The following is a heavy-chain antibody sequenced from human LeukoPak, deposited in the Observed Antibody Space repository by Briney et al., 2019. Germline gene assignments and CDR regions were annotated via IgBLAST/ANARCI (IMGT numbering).Heavy chain of an antibody. J-gene: IGHJ3*02. V-gene: IGHV3-11*01. Sequence: GGSLRLSCAASGFTFSDFHMCWIRQAPGKGLEWVSFSSTSGSIIFYAGSVKGRFTISRDNAKNSLYLQMNGRRAEDTAVYYCARERADALDIWGPGTMVTVSS. CDR1: GFTFSDFH. CDR2: SSTSGSII. CDR3: ARERADALDI.